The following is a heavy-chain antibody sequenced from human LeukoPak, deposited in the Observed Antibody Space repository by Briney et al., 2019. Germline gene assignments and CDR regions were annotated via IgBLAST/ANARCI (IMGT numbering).Heavy chain of an antibody. CDR1: GFTFSSYA. CDR3: ASFEDFWSGYLDY. J-gene: IGHJ4*02. Sequence: GGSLRLSCAASGFTFSSYAMHWVRQAPGKGLEWVAVISYDGSNKYYADSVKGRFTISRDNSKNTLYLQMNSLRAEDTAVYYCASFEDFWSGYLDYWGQGTLVTVSS. CDR2: ISYDGSNK. D-gene: IGHD3-3*01. V-gene: IGHV3-30-3*01.